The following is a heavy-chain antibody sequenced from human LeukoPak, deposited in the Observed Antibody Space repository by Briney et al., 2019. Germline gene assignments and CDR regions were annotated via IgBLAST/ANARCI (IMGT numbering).Heavy chain of an antibody. CDR1: GGSFSGYY. J-gene: IGHJ4*02. V-gene: IGHV4-34*01. CDR2: INHSGST. CDR3: ARNENFDY. Sequence: SETLSLTCAVYGGSFSGYYWSWIRQPPGKGLEWIGEINHSGSTNYNPSLKSRVTISVDTSKNQFSLKLSSVTVADTAVYYCARNENFDYWGQGTLVTVSS.